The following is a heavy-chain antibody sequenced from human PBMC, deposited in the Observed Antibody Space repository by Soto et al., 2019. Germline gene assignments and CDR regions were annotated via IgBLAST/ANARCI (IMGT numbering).Heavy chain of an antibody. CDR2: TYYRSKWYY. D-gene: IGHD1-26*01. J-gene: IGHJ4*03. V-gene: IGHV6-1*01. Sequence: SPTLSLTCAITGDSVSSNSAGWSWVRQSPSRGLEWLGRTYYRSKWYYEYAASVRGRITINPDTSKNQYSLQLNSVTPEDTAVYFCARGEQYSGRIFDYWGQGTTVTVSS. CDR1: GDSVSSNSAG. CDR3: ARGEQYSGRIFDY.